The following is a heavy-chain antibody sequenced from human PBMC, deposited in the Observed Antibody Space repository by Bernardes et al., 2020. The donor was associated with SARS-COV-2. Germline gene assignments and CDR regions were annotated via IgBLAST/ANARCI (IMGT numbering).Heavy chain of an antibody. J-gene: IGHJ4*02. CDR2: INPNSGGT. Sequence: APLKVSCKASGYTFTGYYMHWVRQAPGQGLEWMGWINPNSGGTNYAQKFQGWVTMTRDTSISTAYMELSRLRSDDTAVYYCARVLSSGIAAAHLGYWGQGTLVTVSS. V-gene: IGHV1-2*04. CDR1: GYTFTGYY. CDR3: ARVLSSGIAAAHLGY. D-gene: IGHD6-13*01.